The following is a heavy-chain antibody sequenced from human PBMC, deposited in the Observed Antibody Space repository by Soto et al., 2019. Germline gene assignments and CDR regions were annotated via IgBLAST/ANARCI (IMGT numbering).Heavy chain of an antibody. CDR1: GYTFTSYG. CDR3: ARTSKNDFWSGYYTGNWFDP. Sequence: ASVKVSCKASGYTFTSYGISWVRQAPGQGLEWMGWISAYNGNTNYAQKLQGRVNMTTDTSTSTAYMELRSLRSDDTAVYYCARTSKNDFWSGYYTGNWFDPWGQGTLVTVSS. V-gene: IGHV1-18*01. J-gene: IGHJ5*02. D-gene: IGHD3-3*01. CDR2: ISAYNGNT.